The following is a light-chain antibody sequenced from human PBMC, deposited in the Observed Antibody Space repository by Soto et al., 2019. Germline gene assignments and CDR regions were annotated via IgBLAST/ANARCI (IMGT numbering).Light chain of an antibody. V-gene: IGKV1-39*01. Sequence: DIQVTQSPPTLSASVGDRVTITCRASQTISTWMAWYQQKPGKAPKLLVYDASTLQSGVASRFSGSGSGTEFTLTISSLQPEDFATYYCQQSYSTLSITFGQGTRPEIK. J-gene: IGKJ5*01. CDR1: QTISTW. CDR3: QQSYSTLSIT. CDR2: DAS.